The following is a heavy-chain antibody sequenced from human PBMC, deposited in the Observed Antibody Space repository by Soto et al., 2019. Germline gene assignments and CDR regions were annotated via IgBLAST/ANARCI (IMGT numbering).Heavy chain of an antibody. J-gene: IGHJ4*02. CDR3: ARGGITIFGVVTTRNYYFDY. CDR2: ISAYNGNT. D-gene: IGHD3-3*01. V-gene: IGHV1-18*04. Sequence: GASVKVSCKASGYTSTSYGISWVRQAPGQGLEWMGWISAYNGNTNYAQKLQGRVTMTTDTSTSTAYMELRSLRSDDTAVYYCARGGITIFGVVTTRNYYFDYWGQGTLVTVSS. CDR1: GYTSTSYG.